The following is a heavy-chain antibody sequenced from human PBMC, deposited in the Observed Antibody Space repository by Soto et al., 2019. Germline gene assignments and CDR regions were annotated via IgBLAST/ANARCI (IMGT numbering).Heavy chain of an antibody. V-gene: IGHV1-2*04. D-gene: IGHD2-15*01. J-gene: IGHJ4*01. CDR1: GYTFTGYY. CDR2: INPNSGGT. Sequence: ASVKVSCKASGYTFTGYYMHWVRQAPGQGLEWMGWINPNSGGTNYAQKFQGWVTMTRDTSISTAYMELSRLRSDDTAVYYCAREIYCSGGSCYSAFDYWGHGTLVTV. CDR3: AREIYCSGGSCYSAFDY.